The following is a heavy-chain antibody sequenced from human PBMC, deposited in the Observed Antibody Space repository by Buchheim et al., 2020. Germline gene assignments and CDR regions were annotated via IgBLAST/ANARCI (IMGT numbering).Heavy chain of an antibody. D-gene: IGHD1-26*01. CDR2: ISGSGFTT. J-gene: IGHJ4*02. CDR3: AKSGGSFDF. V-gene: IGHV3-23*01. Sequence: EVQLLESGGGLVQPGGSLRLSCAVSRFTFSNSAMSWVRQAPGKGLEWVSGISGSGFTTDYTDSVKGRFTISRDNSKNMLYLQMNSLRAEDTAVYYCAKSGGSFDFWGQGTL. CDR1: RFTFSNSA.